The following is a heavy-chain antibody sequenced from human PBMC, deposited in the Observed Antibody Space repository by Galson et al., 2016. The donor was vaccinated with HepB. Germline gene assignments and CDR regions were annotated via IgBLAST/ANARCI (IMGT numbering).Heavy chain of an antibody. V-gene: IGHV4-34*01. CDR1: GGSFSGYY. D-gene: IGHD5-24*01. CDR3: ARGESRIGGRRCGD. J-gene: IGHJ4*02. Sequence: SETLSLTCAVYGGSFSGYYWSWIRQPPGKGLEWIGEINHSGSTNYNPSLKSRVTISVDTSKNQFSLKLSSVTAADTAVYHCARGESRIGGRRCGDWGQGTLGTVSS. CDR2: INHSGST.